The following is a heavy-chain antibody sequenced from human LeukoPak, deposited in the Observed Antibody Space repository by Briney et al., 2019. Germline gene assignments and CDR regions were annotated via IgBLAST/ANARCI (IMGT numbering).Heavy chain of an antibody. J-gene: IGHJ3*02. CDR2: ISSSGSTI. CDR3: ARDCDYPSVTFDI. CDR1: GFTFSDYY. V-gene: IGHV3-11*01. D-gene: IGHD4-17*01. Sequence: GGSLRLSCAASGFTFSDYYMSWIRQAPGKGLGWVSYISSSGSTIYYADSVKGRFTISRDNAKNSLYLQMNSLRAEDTAVYYCARDCDYPSVTFDIWGQGTMVTVSS.